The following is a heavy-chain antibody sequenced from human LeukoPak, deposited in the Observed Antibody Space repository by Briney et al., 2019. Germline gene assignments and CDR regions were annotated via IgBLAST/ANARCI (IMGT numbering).Heavy chain of an antibody. J-gene: IGHJ5*02. CDR2: MNPNSGNT. CDR3: ARDTSEGDYAWWFDP. CDR1: GYTFTGYD. Sequence: ASVKVSCKASGYTFTGYDINWVRQATGQGLEWMGSMNPNSGNTGYAQKFQGRVTMTEDTSTDTAYMELSSLRSDDTAVYFCARDTSEGDYAWWFDPWGQGTLVTVAS. D-gene: IGHD3-16*01. V-gene: IGHV1-8*02.